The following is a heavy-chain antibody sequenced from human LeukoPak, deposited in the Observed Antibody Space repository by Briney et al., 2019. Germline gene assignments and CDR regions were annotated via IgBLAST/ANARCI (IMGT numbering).Heavy chain of an antibody. Sequence: SETLSLTCTVSGGYVSSGSYYWSWIRQPPGKGLEWIGYIYFSGSTTYNPSLNSRVTISVDTSKNKFSLKLSSVTAADTAVYYCARVPISTTARGYFDYWGQGTLVTVSS. D-gene: IGHD4-17*01. CDR2: IYFSGST. V-gene: IGHV4-61*01. CDR1: GGYVSSGSYY. CDR3: ARVPISTTARGYFDY. J-gene: IGHJ4*02.